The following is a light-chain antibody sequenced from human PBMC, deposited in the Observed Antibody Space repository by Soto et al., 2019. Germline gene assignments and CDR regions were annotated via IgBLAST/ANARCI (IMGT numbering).Light chain of an antibody. CDR2: EVT. V-gene: IGLV2-8*01. CDR1: SNNVGSYDY. Sequence: QSVLTQPPSASGSPGQSVTISCAGTSNNVGSYDYVSWYRQHPGQAPKLLIYEVTKRPSGVPDRFSGSKSGNTASPTVSGLQAEDEADYYCSSFAGVNSYVFGTGTKVTVL. J-gene: IGLJ1*01. CDR3: SSFAGVNSYV.